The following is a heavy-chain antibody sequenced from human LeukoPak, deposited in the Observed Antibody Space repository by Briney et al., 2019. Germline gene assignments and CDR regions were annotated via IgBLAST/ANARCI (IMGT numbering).Heavy chain of an antibody. J-gene: IGHJ6*03. CDR2: IYSGGST. Sequence: GSLRLSCAASGFTVSSNYMSWVRQAPGKGLEWVSVIYSGGSTYYADSVKGRFTISRDNSKNTLYLQMNSLRAEDTAVYYCARAGYYYYYMDVWGKGTTVTVSS. CDR1: GFTVSSNY. CDR3: ARAGYYYYYMDV. V-gene: IGHV3-66*02.